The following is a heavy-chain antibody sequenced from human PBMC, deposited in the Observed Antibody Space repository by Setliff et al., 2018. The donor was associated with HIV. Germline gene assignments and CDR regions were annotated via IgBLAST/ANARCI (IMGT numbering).Heavy chain of an antibody. V-gene: IGHV5-51*01. CDR1: GYSFTSYW. CDR3: AKKGGDQWLFGGYAFDI. Sequence: PGESLKISCQASGYSFTSYWIGWVRRMPGKGLEWMGIIYLGASHTIYSPSFQGQVTVSADKSITTAYLQWSSLKASDTATYYCAKKGGDQWLFGGYAFDIWGQGTMVTVSS. CDR2: IYLGASHT. D-gene: IGHD3-22*01. J-gene: IGHJ3*02.